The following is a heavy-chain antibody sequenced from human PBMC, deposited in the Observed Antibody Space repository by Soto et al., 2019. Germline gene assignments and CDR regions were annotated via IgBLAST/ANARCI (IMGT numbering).Heavy chain of an antibody. CDR2: IYYSGST. J-gene: IGHJ3*02. D-gene: IGHD3-3*01. V-gene: IGHV4-39*01. CDR3: ARHPFRWSGLTDAFDI. CDR1: GGSISSSSYY. Sequence: PSETLSLTCTVSGGSISSSSYYWGWIRQPPGKGLEWIGSIYYSGSTYYNPSLKSRVTISVDTSKNQFSLKLSSVTAADTAVYYCARHPFRWSGLTDAFDIWGQGTMVTVSS.